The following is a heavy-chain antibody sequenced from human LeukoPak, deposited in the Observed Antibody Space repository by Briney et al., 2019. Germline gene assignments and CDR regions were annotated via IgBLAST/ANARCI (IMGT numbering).Heavy chain of an antibody. CDR2: ISYDESNK. CDR3: ARAGGSSGYKYYFDY. V-gene: IGHV3-30*03. D-gene: IGHD3-22*01. CDR1: GFTFSSYG. Sequence: PGGSLRLSCAASGFTFSSYGMNWVRQATGKGLEWVAVISYDESNKYYADPVKGRFTTSRENAKNSLYLQMNSLRAEDTAVYYCARAGGSSGYKYYFDYWGQRTLVTVSS. J-gene: IGHJ4*02.